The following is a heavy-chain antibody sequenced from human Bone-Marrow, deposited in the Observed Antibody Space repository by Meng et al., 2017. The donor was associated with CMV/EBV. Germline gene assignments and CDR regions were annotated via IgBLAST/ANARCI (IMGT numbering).Heavy chain of an antibody. CDR1: GSTFSSDW. V-gene: IGHV3-30*02. Sequence: SCAASGSTFSSDWMHWVRQAPGKGLEWVAFIRYDGSNKYYADSVKGRFTISRDNSKNTLYLQMNSLRAEDTAVYYCAKDLTGDNAFDIWGQGTMVTVSS. J-gene: IGHJ3*02. CDR2: IRYDGSNK. CDR3: AKDLTGDNAFDI. D-gene: IGHD1-26*01.